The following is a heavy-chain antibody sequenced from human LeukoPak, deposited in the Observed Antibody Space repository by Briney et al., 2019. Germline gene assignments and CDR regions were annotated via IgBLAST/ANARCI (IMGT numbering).Heavy chain of an antibody. CDR3: ASSQGSGLYYYYMDV. CDR1: GGSISSYY. Sequence: PSETLSLTCTVSGGSISSYYWSWIRQPPGKGLEWIGYIYYSGSTNYNPSLKSRVTISVDTSKNQFSLKLSSVTAADTAVYYCASSQGSGLYYYYMDVWGKGTTVTVSS. D-gene: IGHD5-12*01. J-gene: IGHJ6*03. V-gene: IGHV4-59*01. CDR2: IYYSGST.